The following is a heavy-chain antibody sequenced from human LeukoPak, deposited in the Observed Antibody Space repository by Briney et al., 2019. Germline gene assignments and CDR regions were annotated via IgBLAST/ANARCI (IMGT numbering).Heavy chain of an antibody. D-gene: IGHD6-13*01. CDR3: ARAGGARSSWSY. CDR1: GFTFSSYW. Sequence: PGGSLRLSCAASGFTFSSYWMNWARQAPGKGLEWVANIKQDGGETYYVDSVKGRFTISRDNAKNSLNLQMNSLRVEDTAVYYCARAGGARSSWSYWGQGTLVTVSS. J-gene: IGHJ4*02. V-gene: IGHV3-7*01. CDR2: IKQDGGET.